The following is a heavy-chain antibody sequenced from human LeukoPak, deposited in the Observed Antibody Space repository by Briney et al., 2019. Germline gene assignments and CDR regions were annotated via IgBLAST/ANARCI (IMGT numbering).Heavy chain of an antibody. CDR3: ASPRALYCSSTSCQTANGAFDI. V-gene: IGHV1-2*02. Sequence: ASVKVSCKASGYTFTGYYVHWVRQAPGQGLEWMGWINPNSGGTNYAQKFQGRVTMTRDTSISTAYMELSRLRSDDTAVYYCASPRALYCSSTSCQTANGAFDIWGQGTMVTVSS. CDR2: INPNSGGT. D-gene: IGHD2-2*01. J-gene: IGHJ3*02. CDR1: GYTFTGYY.